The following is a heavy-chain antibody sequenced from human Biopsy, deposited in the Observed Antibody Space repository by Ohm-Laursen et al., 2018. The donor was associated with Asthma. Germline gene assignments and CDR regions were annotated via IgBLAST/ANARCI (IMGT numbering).Heavy chain of an antibody. V-gene: IGHV4-39*07. CDR1: GGSISSSSYY. Sequence: SETLSPTCTVSGGSISSSSYYWGWIRQPPGKGLKWIGSIYYNGRTYYNPSLKSRVTISVDTSKNQFSLNLSSVTAADTAVYYCARWGSFGFDYWGQGTLVTVSS. CDR3: ARWGSFGFDY. J-gene: IGHJ4*02. D-gene: IGHD7-27*01. CDR2: IYYNGRT.